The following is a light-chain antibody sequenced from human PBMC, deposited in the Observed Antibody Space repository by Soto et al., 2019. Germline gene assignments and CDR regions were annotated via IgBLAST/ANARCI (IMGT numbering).Light chain of an antibody. CDR2: AAS. J-gene: IGKJ1*01. CDR3: QQYNTLWT. V-gene: IGKV1-5*01. CDR1: QTISSW. Sequence: DIQMTQSPSSLSASVGDRVTITCRASQTISSWLAWYQQKPGKAPKLLIYAASSLQSGVPSRFNGSGSGTEFTLTISSLQPDDFATYYCQQYNTLWTFGQGTKVDI.